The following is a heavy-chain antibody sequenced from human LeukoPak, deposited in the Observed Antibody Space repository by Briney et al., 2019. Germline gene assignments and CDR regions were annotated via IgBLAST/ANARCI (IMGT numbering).Heavy chain of an antibody. V-gene: IGHV3-23*01. CDR2: ISDSGGST. Sequence: GGSLRLSCAASGFTFSNYAMSWVRQAPGKGMEWLSSISDSGGSTYYADSVKGRFTFSRDNSKNTLYLQMNSLRAEDAAVYYCAKDPRGYCSSTSCPNWFDFWGQGSLVTVSS. CDR1: GFTFSNYA. D-gene: IGHD2-2*01. J-gene: IGHJ5*01. CDR3: AKDPRGYCSSTSCPNWFDF.